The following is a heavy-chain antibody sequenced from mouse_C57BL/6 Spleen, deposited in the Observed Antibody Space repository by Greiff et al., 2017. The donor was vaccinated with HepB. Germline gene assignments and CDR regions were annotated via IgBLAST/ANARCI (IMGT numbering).Heavy chain of an antibody. Sequence: QVHVKQSGPELVKPGASVKISCKASGYAFSSSWMNWVKQRPGKGLEWIGRIYPGDGDTNYNGKFKGKATLTADKSSSTAYMQLSSLTSEDSAVYFCARSPLYFDVWGTGTTVTVSS. CDR1: GYAFSSSW. CDR2: IYPGDGDT. CDR3: ARSPLYFDV. V-gene: IGHV1-82*01. J-gene: IGHJ1*03.